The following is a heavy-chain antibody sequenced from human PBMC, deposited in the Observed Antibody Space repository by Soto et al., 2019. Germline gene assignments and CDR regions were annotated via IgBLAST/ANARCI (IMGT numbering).Heavy chain of an antibody. CDR3: AGHILTGYYTSGSNWFDP. V-gene: IGHV4-39*01. J-gene: IGHJ5*02. D-gene: IGHD3-9*01. Sequence: QPPGKGLEWIGSIYYSGSTYYNPSLKSRVTISVDTSKNQFSLKLSSVTAADTAVYYCAGHILTGYYTSGSNWFDPWGQGTLVTVSS. CDR2: IYYSGST.